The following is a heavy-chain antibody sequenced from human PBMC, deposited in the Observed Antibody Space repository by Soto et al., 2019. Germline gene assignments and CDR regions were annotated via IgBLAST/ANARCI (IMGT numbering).Heavy chain of an antibody. CDR1: GFTFSSYG. J-gene: IGHJ2*01. CDR2: ISYDGSNK. Sequence: QVQLVESGGGVVQPGRSLRLSCAASGFTFSSYGMHWVRQAPGKGLEWVAVISYDGSNKYYADSVKGRFTISRDNSKNTLYLQMNSLRAEDTAVYYCAKDSGWYFALWGRGTLVTVSS. CDR3: AKDSGWYFAL. V-gene: IGHV3-30*18.